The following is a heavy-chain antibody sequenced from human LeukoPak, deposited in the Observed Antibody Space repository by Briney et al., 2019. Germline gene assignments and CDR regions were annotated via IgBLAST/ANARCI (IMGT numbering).Heavy chain of an antibody. J-gene: IGHJ6*03. Sequence: GGSLRLSCTASGFTFRNYGMHWVRQATGKGLEWVSFIWSDGNNRFYADSVKGRFTISRDNSKNMLYLQMDTLRAEDTALYYCAKDPGASVSGFYMDVWGRGTTVIVSS. CDR1: GFTFRNYG. CDR2: IWSDGNNR. V-gene: IGHV3-30*02. CDR3: AKDPGASVSGFYMDV. D-gene: IGHD2-8*02.